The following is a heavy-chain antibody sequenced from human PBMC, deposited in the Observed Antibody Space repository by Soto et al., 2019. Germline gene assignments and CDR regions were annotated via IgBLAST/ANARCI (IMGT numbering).Heavy chain of an antibody. CDR3: TTEEVPDY. Sequence: XGSLGLSRAASGFTFNNAWMGGVRQAAGKGLEWVGRIKSKTDGGTTDYAAPVKGRFTISRDDSKNTLYLQMNSLKNEDTVVYYCTTEEVPDYWGQGTLVT. CDR2: IKSKTDGGTT. CDR1: GFTFNNAW. V-gene: IGHV3-15*01. J-gene: IGHJ4*02. D-gene: IGHD2-2*01.